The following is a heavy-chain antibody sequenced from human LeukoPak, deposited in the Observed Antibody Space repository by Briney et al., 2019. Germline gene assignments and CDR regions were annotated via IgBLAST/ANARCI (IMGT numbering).Heavy chain of an antibody. CDR3: AREYGDLDY. CDR1: GGSISGFY. CDR2: IYPSGGT. V-gene: IGHV4-4*07. Sequence: KPSETLSLTCTVSGGSISGFYWSWIREPAGKGLEWIGRIYPSGGTNYNPSLKSRVTMSTDTSKNQFSLKLRSATAEDTAVYYCAREYGDLDYWGQGTLVTVSS. D-gene: IGHD2-21*01. J-gene: IGHJ4*02.